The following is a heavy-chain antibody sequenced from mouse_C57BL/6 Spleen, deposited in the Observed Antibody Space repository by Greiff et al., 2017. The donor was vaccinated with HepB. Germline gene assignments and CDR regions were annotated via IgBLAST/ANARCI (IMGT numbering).Heavy chain of an antibody. CDR3: AVNPLYDYDPAWFAY. CDR2: INPSNGGT. CDR1: GYTFTSYW. V-gene: IGHV1-53*01. Sequence: QVQLKQPGTELVKPGASVKLSCKASGYTFTSYWMHWVKQRPGQGLEWIGNINPSNGGTNYNEKFKSKATLTVDKSSSTAYMQLSSLTSEDSAVYYCAVNPLYDYDPAWFAYWGQGTLVTVSA. D-gene: IGHD2-4*01. J-gene: IGHJ3*01.